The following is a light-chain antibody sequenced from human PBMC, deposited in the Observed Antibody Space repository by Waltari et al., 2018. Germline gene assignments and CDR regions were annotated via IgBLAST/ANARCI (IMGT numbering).Light chain of an antibody. V-gene: IGKV1-33*01. J-gene: IGKJ2*03. CDR1: QDINNW. CDR2: RAS. Sequence: DIQMTQSPSSLSASLGDRVTITCRASQDINNWLAWYQHKPGKAPNLLIYRASSLEKGVPSRFSGSGSGTDFTLTISSLQPEDIATYYCQEHDNSPYSFGQGTKVEIK. CDR3: QEHDNSPYS.